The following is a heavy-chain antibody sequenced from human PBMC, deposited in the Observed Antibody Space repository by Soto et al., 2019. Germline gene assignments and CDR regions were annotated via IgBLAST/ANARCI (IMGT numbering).Heavy chain of an antibody. CDR1: GGSISSYY. V-gene: IGHV4-59*08. CDR3: ARRSFGVVTWFDP. Sequence: SETLSLTCTVSGGSISSYYWSWIRQPPGKGLEWIGYIYYSGSTNYNPSLKSRVTISVDTSKNQFSLKLSSVTAADTAVYYCARRSFGVVTWFDPWGQGTLVTVSS. D-gene: IGHD3-3*01. J-gene: IGHJ5*02. CDR2: IYYSGST.